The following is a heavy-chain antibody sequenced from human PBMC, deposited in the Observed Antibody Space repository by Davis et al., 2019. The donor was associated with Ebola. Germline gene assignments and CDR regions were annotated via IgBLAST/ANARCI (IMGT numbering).Heavy chain of an antibody. J-gene: IGHJ6*04. CDR1: GYTFTGYY. Sequence: ASVKVSCMASGYTFTGYYMHWVRQAPGQGLEWMGRINPNSGGTNYAQKFQGRVTMTRDTSISTAYMELSRLRSDDTAVYYCARGQLLWFGELFYYGMDVWGKGTTVTVSS. V-gene: IGHV1-2*06. D-gene: IGHD3-10*01. CDR3: ARGQLLWFGELFYYGMDV. CDR2: INPNSGGT.